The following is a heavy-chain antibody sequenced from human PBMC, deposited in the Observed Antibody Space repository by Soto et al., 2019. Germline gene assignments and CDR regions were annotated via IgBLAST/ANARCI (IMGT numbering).Heavy chain of an antibody. CDR2: LTAYDGKR. CDR3: ARCLTYSDIDF. D-gene: IGHD4-17*01. V-gene: IGHV1-18*01. CDR1: GYTVNTFG. Sequence: QVQLVQSGGEMKKSGASVTISCKASGYTVNTFGIHWVRQAPGQVLELLGSLTAYDGKRNYAQKLKDRLTMPLAKSTRTGYMEVRSLRSDDTAVYFRARCLTYSDIDFLGQGHLVDAAS. J-gene: IGHJ4*02.